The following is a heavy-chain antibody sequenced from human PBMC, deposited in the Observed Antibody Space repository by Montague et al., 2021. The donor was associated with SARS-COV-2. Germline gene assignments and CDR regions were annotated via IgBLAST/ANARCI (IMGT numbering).Heavy chain of an antibody. J-gene: IGHJ6*02. CDR2: FDPEDGET. D-gene: IGHD5-12*01. Sequence: SVKVSCKVSGYTLTELSMHWVRQAPGNGLEWMGGFDPEDGETIYAQKFQGRVTMTEDTSTDTAYMELSSLRSEDTAVYYCATSSAIVATVRGGGNYYYYYGMDVWGQGTTVTVSS. CDR1: GYTLTELS. V-gene: IGHV1-24*01. CDR3: ATSSAIVATVRGGGNYYYYYGMDV.